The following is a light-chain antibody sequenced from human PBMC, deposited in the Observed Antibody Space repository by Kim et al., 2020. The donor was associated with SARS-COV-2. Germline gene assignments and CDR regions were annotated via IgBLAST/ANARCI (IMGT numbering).Light chain of an antibody. V-gene: IGKV1-5*03. CDR3: QQYNNYPWT. CDR1: QTISNW. CDR2: RAS. Sequence: ASVGDRVTIPCRPSQTISNWLAWYQQKPGKAPKLLIYRASSLESGVPSRFSGSGSETEFTLTISSLQPDDFATYYCQQYNNYPWTFGQGTKVDIK. J-gene: IGKJ1*01.